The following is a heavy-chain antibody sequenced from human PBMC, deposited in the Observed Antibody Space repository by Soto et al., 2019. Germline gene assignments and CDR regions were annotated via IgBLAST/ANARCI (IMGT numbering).Heavy chain of an antibody. CDR2: VIPMFGRT. CDR3: ARDPAGAAYSSSPQYRSRYYYGMDV. D-gene: IGHD6-6*01. Sequence: ASVKVSCKASGGTFSTYAITWVRQAPGQGLEWMGRVIPMFGRTDYAQRFQGRVTITADESTSTAYMELSSLRSEDTAVYYCARDPAGAAYSSSPQYRSRYYYGMDVWGQGTTVTVSS. CDR1: GGTFSTYA. V-gene: IGHV1-69*13. J-gene: IGHJ6*02.